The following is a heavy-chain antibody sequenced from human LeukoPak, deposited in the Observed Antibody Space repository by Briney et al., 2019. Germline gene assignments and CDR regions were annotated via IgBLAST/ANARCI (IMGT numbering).Heavy chain of an antibody. D-gene: IGHD2-2*01. CDR2: IIPIFGTA. Sequence: SVKVSCKASGGSFSSYAISWVRQAPGQGLEWMGGIIPIFGTANYAQRFQGRVTITADESTSAAYMELSSLRSEDTAVYYCARGHIVVVPAAMGDNAFDIWGQGTMVTVSS. V-gene: IGHV1-69*13. CDR1: GGSFSSYA. J-gene: IGHJ3*02. CDR3: ARGHIVVVPAAMGDNAFDI.